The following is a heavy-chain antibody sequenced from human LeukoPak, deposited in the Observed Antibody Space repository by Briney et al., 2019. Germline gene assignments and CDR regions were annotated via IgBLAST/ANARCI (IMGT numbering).Heavy chain of an antibody. D-gene: IGHD3-3*01. V-gene: IGHV1-69*13. CDR1: GGTFSSYA. J-gene: IGHJ6*02. Sequence: GASVKVSCKASGGTFSSYAISWVRQAPGQGLEWMGGIISIFGTANYAQKFQGRVTITADESTSTAYMELSSLRSEDTAVYYCARDVYDFWSGYKMSTYYYYGMDVWGQGTTVTVSS. CDR2: IISIFGTA. CDR3: ARDVYDFWSGYKMSTYYYYGMDV.